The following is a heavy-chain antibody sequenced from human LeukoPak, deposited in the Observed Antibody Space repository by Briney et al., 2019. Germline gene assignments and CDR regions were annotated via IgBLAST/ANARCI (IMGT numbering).Heavy chain of an antibody. CDR2: ISYDGSNK. V-gene: IGHV3-30-3*01. CDR3: ARGVGYRLDY. J-gene: IGHJ4*02. CDR1: GFTFSNYA. Sequence: GGSLRLSCAASGFTFSNYAMPWVRQAPGKGLEWVAIISYDGSNKYYADSVKGRFTISRDNSKNTLYLQMNSLRSEDTAVYYCARGVGYRLDYWGQGSLVTVSS. D-gene: IGHD5-12*01.